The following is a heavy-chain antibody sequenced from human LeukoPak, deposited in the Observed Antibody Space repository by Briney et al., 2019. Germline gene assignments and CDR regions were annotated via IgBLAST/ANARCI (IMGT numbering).Heavy chain of an antibody. CDR2: IKQDGSEK. CDR3: ASGFLDDFWSGHF. Sequence: GGSLRLSCAASGFTFSTYWMSWVRQAPGKGLERVANIKQDGSEKYYVDSVKGRFTIARDNAKKTRDHQMNSLRAEDTAVYYCASGFLDDFWSGHFWGQGTLVTVS. D-gene: IGHD3-3*01. V-gene: IGHV3-7*01. J-gene: IGHJ4*02. CDR1: GFTFSTYW.